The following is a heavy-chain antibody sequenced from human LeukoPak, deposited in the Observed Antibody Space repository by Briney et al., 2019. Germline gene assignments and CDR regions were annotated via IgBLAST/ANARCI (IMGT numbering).Heavy chain of an antibody. CDR1: RFSFTAYA. D-gene: IGHD3-16*01. V-gene: IGHV3-7*01. CDR2: IHDGGRVT. Sequence: GGSLRLSCAASRFSFTAYAMSWFRQTPGKGLEWVANIHDGGRVTNYVDSVKGRFTISRDNARNSVYLQMNSLRVVDTSLYYCARGRGWVDHWGQGTLVTVSS. CDR3: ARGRGWVDH. J-gene: IGHJ4*02.